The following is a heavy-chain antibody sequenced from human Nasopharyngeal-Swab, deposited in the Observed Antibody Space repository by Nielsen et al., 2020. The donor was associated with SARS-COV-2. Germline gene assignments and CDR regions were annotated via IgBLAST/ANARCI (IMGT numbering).Heavy chain of an antibody. D-gene: IGHD4-23*01. Sequence: GESLKISCAASGFTFSSYWMSWVRQAPGKGPEWVANIKQDGSEKYYVDSVKGRFTISRDNAKNSLYLQMNSLRAEDTAVYYCTTELTTVVIADPYYYSGMDVWGQGTTVTVSS. V-gene: IGHV3-7*03. CDR2: IKQDGSEK. CDR1: GFTFSSYW. J-gene: IGHJ6*02. CDR3: TTELTTVVIADPYYYSGMDV.